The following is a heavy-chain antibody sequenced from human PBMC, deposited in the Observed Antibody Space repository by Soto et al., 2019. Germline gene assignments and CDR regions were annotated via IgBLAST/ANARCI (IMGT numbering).Heavy chain of an antibody. J-gene: IGHJ4*02. V-gene: IGHV3-21*06. CDR2: ISSTTNYI. CDR1: GSTFTRYS. Sequence: GGSLRLSCAASGSTFTRYSMNWVRQAPGKGLEWVSSISSTTNYIYYGDSMKGRFTISRDNAKNSLYLEMNSLRAEDTAVYYCARESEDLTSNFDYWGQGTLVTVSS. CDR3: ARESEDLTSNFDY.